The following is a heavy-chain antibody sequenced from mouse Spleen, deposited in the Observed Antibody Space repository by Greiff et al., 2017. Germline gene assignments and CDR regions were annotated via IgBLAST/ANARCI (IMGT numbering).Heavy chain of an antibody. V-gene: IGHV5-16*01. CDR1: GFTFSDYY. CDR3: ARADYGSSSHWYFDV. Sequence: EVKLVESEGGLVQPGSSMKLSCTASGFTFSDYYMAWVRQVPEKGLEWVANINYDGSSTYYLDSLKSRFIISRDNAKNILYLQMSSLKSEDTATYYCARADYGSSSHWYFDVWGAGTTVTVSS. D-gene: IGHD1-1*01. J-gene: IGHJ1*01. CDR2: INYDGSST.